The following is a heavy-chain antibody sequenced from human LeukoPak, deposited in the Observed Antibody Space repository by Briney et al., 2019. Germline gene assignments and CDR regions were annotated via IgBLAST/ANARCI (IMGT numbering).Heavy chain of an antibody. V-gene: IGHV3-30*18. CDR3: AKVKDYYDSSGYTSLGMDV. D-gene: IGHD3-22*01. CDR2: ISYDGSNK. CDR1: GFTFSSYG. J-gene: IGHJ6*02. Sequence: GGSLRLSCAASGFTFSSYGMHWVRQAPGKGLEWVAVISYDGSNKYYADSVKGRFTISRDNSKNTLYLQMNSLRAEDTAVYYCAKVKDYYDSSGYTSLGMDVWGQGTTVTVSS.